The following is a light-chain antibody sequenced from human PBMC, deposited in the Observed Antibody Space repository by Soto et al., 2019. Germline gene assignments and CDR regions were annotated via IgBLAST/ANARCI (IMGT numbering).Light chain of an antibody. Sequence: EIVLTQSPGTLSLSPGERATLSCRASQSXSXXXLAWYQQKPGQAPRLLIYGASSRATGIPDRFSGSGSGXXXXXTXXXLXPEDFAVYXCXQYGSSPATFGQGTKVEIK. V-gene: IGKV3-20*01. CDR3: XQYGSSPAT. J-gene: IGKJ1*01. CDR2: GAS. CDR1: QSXSXXX.